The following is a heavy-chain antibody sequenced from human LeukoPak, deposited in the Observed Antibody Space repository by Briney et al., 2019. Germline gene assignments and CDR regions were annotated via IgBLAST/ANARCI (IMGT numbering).Heavy chain of an antibody. CDR2: INSDGSST. J-gene: IGHJ4*01. Sequence: GGSLRLSCAASGFTFSSYWMHWVRQAPGKGLVWVSRINSDGSSTSYADSVKGRFTISRDNAKNTLYLQMNSLRAEDTAVYYCAVRGYSGYDTSYFDYWGQEPWSPSPQ. CDR3: AVRGYSGYDTSYFDY. V-gene: IGHV3-74*01. D-gene: IGHD5-12*01. CDR1: GFTFSSYW.